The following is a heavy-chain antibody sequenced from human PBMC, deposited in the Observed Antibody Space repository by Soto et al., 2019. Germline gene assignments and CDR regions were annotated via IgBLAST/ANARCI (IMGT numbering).Heavy chain of an antibody. J-gene: IGHJ5*02. D-gene: IGHD6-13*01. Sequence: PSETLSLTCTVSGGSISSYYWSWIRQPPGKGLEWIGYIYYSGSTNYNPSLKSRVTISVDTSKNQFSLKLSSVTAADTAVYYCARRDSSSGRSPWFDPWGQGTLVTVTS. CDR1: GGSISSYY. V-gene: IGHV4-59*01. CDR3: ARRDSSSGRSPWFDP. CDR2: IYYSGST.